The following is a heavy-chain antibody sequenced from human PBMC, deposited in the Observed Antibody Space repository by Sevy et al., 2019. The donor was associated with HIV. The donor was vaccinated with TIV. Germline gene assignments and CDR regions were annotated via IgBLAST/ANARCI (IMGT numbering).Heavy chain of an antibody. CDR3: AREGGEIAARPDPLPFDY. Sequence: GGSLRLSCAASGFTFSSYAMHWVRQAPGKGLEWVAVISYDGSKKYNADTVKARLTNCRDNSKNTRYLQMNILRAEDTAAYYWAREGGEIAARPDPLPFDYWGQGTLVTVSS. V-gene: IGHV3-30-3*01. CDR2: ISYDGSKK. J-gene: IGHJ4*02. D-gene: IGHD6-6*01. CDR1: GFTFSSYA.